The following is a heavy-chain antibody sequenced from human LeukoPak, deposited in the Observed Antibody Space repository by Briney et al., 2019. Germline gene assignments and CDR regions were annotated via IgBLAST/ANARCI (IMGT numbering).Heavy chain of an antibody. D-gene: IGHD3-22*01. Sequence: SETLSLTCAVYGGSFSGYYWSWIRQPPGKGLEWIGEINHSGSTNYNPSLKGRVTISVDTSKNQFSLKLSSVTAADTAVYYCARGYAFYYDSSGLGDYWGQGTLVTVSS. CDR1: GGSFSGYY. CDR3: ARGYAFYYDSSGLGDY. CDR2: INHSGST. V-gene: IGHV4-34*01. J-gene: IGHJ4*02.